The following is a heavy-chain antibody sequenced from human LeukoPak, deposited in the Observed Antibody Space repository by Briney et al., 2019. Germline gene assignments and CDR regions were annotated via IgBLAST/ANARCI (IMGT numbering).Heavy chain of an antibody. CDR1: GGSFSGYY. V-gene: IGHV4-34*01. J-gene: IGHJ5*02. CDR3: ARESSSNWFDP. Sequence: PSETLSLTCAVYGGSFSGYYWSWIRQPPGKGLEWIGEINHSGSTDYNSSLKSRVTISVDTSKNQFSLKLSSVTAADTAVYYCARESSSNWFDPWGQGTLVTVSS. CDR2: INHSGST. D-gene: IGHD6-13*01.